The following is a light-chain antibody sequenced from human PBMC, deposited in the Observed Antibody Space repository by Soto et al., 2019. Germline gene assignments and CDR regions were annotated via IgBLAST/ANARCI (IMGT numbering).Light chain of an antibody. J-gene: IGKJ2*02. CDR3: QQSYSTPPWT. Sequence: DIQMTQSPSSLSASVGDRVTITCRASQSISSYLNWYQQKPGKAPKLLIYAASSLQSGAPSRFSGSGSGTDFTLTISSLQPEDFATYYCQQSYSTPPWTFGQGTKLEIK. CDR2: AAS. CDR1: QSISSY. V-gene: IGKV1-39*01.